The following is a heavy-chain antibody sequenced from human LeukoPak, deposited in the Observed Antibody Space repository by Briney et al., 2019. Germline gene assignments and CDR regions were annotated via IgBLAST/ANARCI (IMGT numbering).Heavy chain of an antibody. CDR3: ATHSLKAYFFDY. V-gene: IGHV3-11*04. J-gene: IGHJ4*02. CDR2: ISESGSAM. CDR1: GFIFSDYS. D-gene: IGHD2-21*01. Sequence: GGSLRLSCAASGFIFSDYSLSWIRRAPGKGLEWLTCISESGSAMSYADSVKGRFTISRDNTNNLLYLEMSSLRDEDTAVYYCATHSLKAYFFDYWGPGTLVTVSS.